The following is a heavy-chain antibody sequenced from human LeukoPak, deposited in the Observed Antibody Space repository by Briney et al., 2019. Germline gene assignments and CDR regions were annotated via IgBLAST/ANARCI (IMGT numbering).Heavy chain of an antibody. J-gene: IGHJ3*02. CDR2: IIPIFGTA. V-gene: IGHV1-69*06. Sequence: GSSVKVSCKASGGTFSSYAISWVRQAPGQGLEWMGGIIPIFGTANYAQKFQGRVTITADKSTSTAYMELSSLRSEDTAVYYCARSGTTHIVRAAWDDAFDIWGQGTMVTVSS. CDR3: ARSGTTHIVRAAWDDAFDI. D-gene: IGHD2-2*01. CDR1: GGTFSSYA.